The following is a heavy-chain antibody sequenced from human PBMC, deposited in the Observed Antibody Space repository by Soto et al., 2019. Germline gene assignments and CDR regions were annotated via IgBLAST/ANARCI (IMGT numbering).Heavy chain of an antibody. CDR1: GGSISSGGYY. V-gene: IGHV4-31*03. CDR3: ARVNRGGPVNPPFDY. Sequence: QVQLQESGPGLVKPSQTLSLTCTVSGGSISSGGYYWSWIRQHPGKGLEWIGYIYYSGSTYYNPSLKRRVTISVDTSKNQFSLKLSSVTAADTAVYYCARVNRGGPVNPPFDYWGQGTLVTVSS. D-gene: IGHD3-10*01. CDR2: IYYSGST. J-gene: IGHJ4*02.